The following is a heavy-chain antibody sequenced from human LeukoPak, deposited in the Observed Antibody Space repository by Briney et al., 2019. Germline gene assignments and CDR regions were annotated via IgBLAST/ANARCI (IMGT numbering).Heavy chain of an antibody. CDR3: ARGLLYCSSTSCYGYYYYGMDV. D-gene: IGHD2-2*01. Sequence: SETLSLTCAVYGGSFSGYYWSWIRQPQGKGLEWIGEINHSGSTNFNPSLKSRVTISVDTSKNQFSLKLSSVTAADTAVYYCARGLLYCSSTSCYGYYYYGMDVWGQGTTVTVSS. CDR2: INHSGST. V-gene: IGHV4-34*01. CDR1: GGSFSGYY. J-gene: IGHJ6*02.